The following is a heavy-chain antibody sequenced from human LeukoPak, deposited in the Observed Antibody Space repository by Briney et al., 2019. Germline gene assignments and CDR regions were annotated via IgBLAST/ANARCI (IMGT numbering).Heavy chain of an antibody. V-gene: IGHV3-11*01. CDR1: GFTFSDYY. CDR2: ISSSGSTI. D-gene: IGHD6-13*01. CDR3: ARDRDYSSSCPDY. Sequence: GGSLRLSCAASGFTFSDYYMSWIRQAPGKGLEWVPYISSSGSTIYYADSVKGRFTISRDNAKNSLYLQMNSLRAEDTAVYYCARDRDYSSSCPDYWGQGTLVTVSS. J-gene: IGHJ4*02.